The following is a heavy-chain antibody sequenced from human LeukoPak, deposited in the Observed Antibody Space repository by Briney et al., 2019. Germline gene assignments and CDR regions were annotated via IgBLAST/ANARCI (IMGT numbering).Heavy chain of an antibody. D-gene: IGHD2-15*01. CDR1: GFTFSSYW. J-gene: IGHJ4*02. Sequence: PGGSLRLSCAASGFTFSSYWMHWVRQAPGKGLVWVSRINSDGSTTNYADSVKGRFTISRDNAKNTLYLQMNSLRAEDTAVYYCARGGLLVGYCSGGSCDSLAPDYWGQGTLVTVSS. CDR3: ARGGLLVGYCSGGSCDSLAPDY. CDR2: INSDGSTT. V-gene: IGHV3-74*01.